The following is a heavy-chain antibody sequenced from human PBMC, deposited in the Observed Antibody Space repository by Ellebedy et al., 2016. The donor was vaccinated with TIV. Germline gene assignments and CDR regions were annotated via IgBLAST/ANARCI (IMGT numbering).Heavy chain of an antibody. V-gene: IGHV3-23*01. D-gene: IGHD6-19*01. CDR3: AKATQWLGRSCFDY. CDR2: ISGSGVRR. Sequence: GESLKISCAASGFTFSSYAMTWVRQAPGKGLEWVSSISGSGVRRDYADSVKGRLTISRDNSKNTLYLQMNSLRVEDTALYYCAKATQWLGRSCFDYWGQGTLVTVSS. J-gene: IGHJ4*02. CDR1: GFTFSSYA.